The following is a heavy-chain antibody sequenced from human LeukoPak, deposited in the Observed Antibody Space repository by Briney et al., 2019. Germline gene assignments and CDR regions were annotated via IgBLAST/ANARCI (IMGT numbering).Heavy chain of an antibody. CDR1: GGSFSGYY. J-gene: IGHJ4*02. CDR2: INHSGST. V-gene: IGHV4-34*01. Sequence: SETLSLTCAVYGGSFSGYYWSWIRQPPGKGLEWIGEINHSGSTNYNPSLKSRVTISVDTSKNQFSLKLSSVTAADTAVYYCARGRKHDYWGKGTLVTVSS. CDR3: ARGRKHDY.